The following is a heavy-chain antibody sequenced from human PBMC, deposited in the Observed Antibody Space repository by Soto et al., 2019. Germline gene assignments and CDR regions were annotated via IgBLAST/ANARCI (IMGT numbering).Heavy chain of an antibody. D-gene: IGHD3-22*01. CDR3: ARGSMIVVVPDAFDI. CDR2: IYHSGST. Sequence: SETLSLTCAVSGGSISSGGYSWSWIRQPPGKGLEWIGYIYHSGSTYYNPSLKSRVTISVDRSKNQFSLKLSSVTAADTAVYYCARGSMIVVVPDAFDIWGQGTMVT. J-gene: IGHJ3*02. V-gene: IGHV4-30-2*01. CDR1: GGSISSGGYS.